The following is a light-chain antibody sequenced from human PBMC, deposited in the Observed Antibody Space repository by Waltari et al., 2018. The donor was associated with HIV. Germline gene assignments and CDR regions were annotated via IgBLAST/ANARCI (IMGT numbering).Light chain of an antibody. CDR1: QPLRYDF. V-gene: IGKV3-20*01. CDR2: AVS. J-gene: IGKJ1*01. Sequence: DIELTQSPRTLSLSPGERATLSCRSSQPLRYDFLAWYRQSPGQAPRLLMFAVSNRATGVPDRISGSGYGADVTLTISRLEPDDLGVDYCQRYRGEPPGTFGQGTKVDIK. CDR3: QRYRGEPPGT.